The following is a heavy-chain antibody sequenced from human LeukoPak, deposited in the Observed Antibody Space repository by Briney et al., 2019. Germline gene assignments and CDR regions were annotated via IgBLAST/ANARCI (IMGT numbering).Heavy chain of an antibody. J-gene: IGHJ4*02. Sequence: GGSLRLSCAASGLTFSNNWMTWVRQAPGKGLEWLANINPDGSDKYYVDPMKGRFAISRDNAKNSLYLQIDGLRDDDTAVYYCARHSDWSYDYWGQGTLVIVSS. CDR2: INPDGSDK. CDR3: ARHSDWSYDY. V-gene: IGHV3-7*01. CDR1: GLTFSNNW. D-gene: IGHD1-7*01.